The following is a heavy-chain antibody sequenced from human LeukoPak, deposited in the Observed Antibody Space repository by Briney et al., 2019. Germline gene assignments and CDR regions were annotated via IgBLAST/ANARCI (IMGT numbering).Heavy chain of an antibody. CDR3: ARPMTTVPHDAFDI. J-gene: IGHJ3*02. D-gene: IGHD4-17*01. CDR2: IYYSGST. CDR1: GGSISSSSYS. Sequence: SETLSLTCTVSGGSISSSSYSWGWIRQPPGKGLEWIGSIYYSGSTYYNPSLKSRVTISVDTSKNQFSLKLSSVTAADTAVYYCARPMTTVPHDAFDIWGQGTMVTVSS. V-gene: IGHV4-39*01.